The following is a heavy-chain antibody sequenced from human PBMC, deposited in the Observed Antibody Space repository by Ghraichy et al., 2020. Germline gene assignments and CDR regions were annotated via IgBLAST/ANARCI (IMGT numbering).Heavy chain of an antibody. Sequence: SETLSLTCAVYGGSFSGYYWSWIRQPPGKGLEWIGEINHSGSTNYNPSLKSRVTISVDTSKNQFSLKLSSVTAADTAVYYCARRINFGVVIIYSGWFDPWGQGTLVIVSS. CDR1: GGSFSGYY. CDR2: INHSGST. V-gene: IGHV4-34*01. J-gene: IGHJ5*02. D-gene: IGHD3-3*01. CDR3: ARRINFGVVIIYSGWFDP.